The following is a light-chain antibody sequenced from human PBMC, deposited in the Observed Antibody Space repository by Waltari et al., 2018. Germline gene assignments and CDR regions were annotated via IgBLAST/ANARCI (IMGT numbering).Light chain of an antibody. Sequence: QSVLTQPPSASGTPGQRVTVHCSGSSSNIGSNYVYRYQLLPGTAPKLLIYRNNQRPSGVPDRFSGSKSGTSASLAISGLRSEDEADYYCATWDDSLSINWVFGGGTKVTVL. CDR3: ATWDDSLSINWV. CDR2: RNN. V-gene: IGLV1-47*01. CDR1: SSNIGSNY. J-gene: IGLJ3*02.